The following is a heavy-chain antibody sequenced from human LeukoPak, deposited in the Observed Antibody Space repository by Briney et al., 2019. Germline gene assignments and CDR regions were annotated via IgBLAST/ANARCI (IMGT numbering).Heavy chain of an antibody. CDR1: GFTFSNYW. CDR3: AKELMGFDY. D-gene: IGHD2-8*01. Sequence: GGSLRLSCAASGFTFSNYWMHWVRQAPGKGLEWVSSVSGTGITTYYADSVKGRFTVSRDNSKDTVYLQMNSLRGEDTAVYYCAKELMGFDYWGQGSLVTVSS. CDR2: VSGTGITT. V-gene: IGHV3-23*01. J-gene: IGHJ4*02.